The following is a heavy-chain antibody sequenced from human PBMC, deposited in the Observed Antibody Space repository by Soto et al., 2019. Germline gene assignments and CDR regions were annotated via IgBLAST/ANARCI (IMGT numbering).Heavy chain of an antibody. CDR3: ARDDCSGGSCYPDY. J-gene: IGHJ4*02. CDR2: INPNSGGT. V-gene: IGHV1-2*04. D-gene: IGHD2-15*01. Sequence: QVQLVQSGAEVKKPGASVKVSCKASGYTFTGYYMHWVRQAPGQGLGWMGWINPNSGGTNYAQKFQGWVTMTRDTSISTAYMELSRLRSDDTAVYYCARDDCSGGSCYPDYWGQGTLVTVSS. CDR1: GYTFTGYY.